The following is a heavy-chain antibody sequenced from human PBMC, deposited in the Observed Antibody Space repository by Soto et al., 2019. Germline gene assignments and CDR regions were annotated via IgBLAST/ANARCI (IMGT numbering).Heavy chain of an antibody. CDR1: GFTFTSYA. D-gene: IGHD3-3*01. Sequence: GGSLRLSCSASGFTFTSYAMIWVRQAPGKGLEWVSGISGSGGDTKSADSVKGRFTISRDNFKNMLHLQMNSLRAEDTAVYYCAKHDFWTLYNTGLDSWGQGTLVTVSS. V-gene: IGHV3-23*01. J-gene: IGHJ4*02. CDR2: ISGSGGDT. CDR3: AKHDFWTLYNTGLDS.